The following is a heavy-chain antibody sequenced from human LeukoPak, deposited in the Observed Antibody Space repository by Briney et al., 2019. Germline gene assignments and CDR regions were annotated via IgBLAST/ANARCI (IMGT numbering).Heavy chain of an antibody. J-gene: IGHJ6*02. Sequence: ASVKVSCKASEYTFPSYFMHWVRQAPGQGLEWMGIINPTGGSTTYAQKFQGRVTMTRDTSTSTVYMELSSLRSEDTAVYYCARDMYYCSSTSCYAGYYYYYGMDVWGQGTTVTVSS. CDR1: EYTFPSYF. V-gene: IGHV1-46*01. CDR2: INPTGGST. CDR3: ARDMYYCSSTSCYAGYYYYYGMDV. D-gene: IGHD2-2*01.